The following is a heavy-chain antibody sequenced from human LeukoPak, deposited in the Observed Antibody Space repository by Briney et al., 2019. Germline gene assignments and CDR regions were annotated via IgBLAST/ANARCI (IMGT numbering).Heavy chain of an antibody. D-gene: IGHD1-26*01. Sequence: SETLSLTCTVSGGSISSYYWSWIRQPPGKGLEWIGYMYYTGSTNYNPSLKSRLTISVDTSKNQFSLRLSSVTAADTSVYYCARDGCPTTKSGCVGNWFDPWGQGTLVTVSS. CDR3: ARDGCPTTKSGCVGNWFDP. CDR1: GGSISSYY. J-gene: IGHJ5*02. V-gene: IGHV4-59*01. CDR2: MYYTGST.